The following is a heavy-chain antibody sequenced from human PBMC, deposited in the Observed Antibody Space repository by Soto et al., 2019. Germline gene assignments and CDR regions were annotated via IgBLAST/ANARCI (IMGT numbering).Heavy chain of an antibody. CDR1: GYTFTNYA. Sequence: ASVKVSCKASGYTFTNYAMHWVRQAPGQRLEWMGWINAGTGRTKYSQKFQGRVTVTRDTSASTTYMELSSLKSEDMAVYYCARELAAGIFDIWGQGTMVTVSS. CDR2: INAGTGRT. V-gene: IGHV1-3*01. CDR3: ARELAAGIFDI. D-gene: IGHD6-13*01. J-gene: IGHJ3*02.